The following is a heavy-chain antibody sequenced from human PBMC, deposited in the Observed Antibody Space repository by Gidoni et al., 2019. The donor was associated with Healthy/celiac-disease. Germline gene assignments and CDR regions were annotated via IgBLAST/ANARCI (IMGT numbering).Heavy chain of an antibody. CDR1: GGSISSSSYY. D-gene: IGHD6-19*01. V-gene: IGHV4-39*01. CDR3: ARRPRHSRGCDY. J-gene: IGHJ4*02. CDR2: IYYSGST. Sequence: QLQLQESGPGLVKPSETLSLTCTVSGGSISSSSYYWGWIRQPPGKGLEWIGRIYYSGSTYYNPSLKSRVTISVDTSKNQFSLKLSSVTAADTAVYYCARRPRHSRGCDYWGQGTLVTVSS.